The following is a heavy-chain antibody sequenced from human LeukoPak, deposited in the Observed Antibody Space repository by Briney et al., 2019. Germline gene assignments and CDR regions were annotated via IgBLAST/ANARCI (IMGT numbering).Heavy chain of an antibody. CDR2: IYPGDSDT. Sequence: GESLKISCKGSGYSFTNYWIGWVRQMPGKGLEWMGIIYPGDSDTGYSPSFQGQVTISADKSISTAYLQWSSLKAADTAIYYCARTSVTTRGVFDVWGQGTMVTVSS. J-gene: IGHJ3*01. D-gene: IGHD4-17*01. CDR1: GYSFTNYW. CDR3: ARTSVTTRGVFDV. V-gene: IGHV5-51*01.